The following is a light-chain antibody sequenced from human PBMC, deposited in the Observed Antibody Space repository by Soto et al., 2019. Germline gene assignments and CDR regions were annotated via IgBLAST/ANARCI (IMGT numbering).Light chain of an antibody. Sequence: EIGMTQSPATLSVSPGETATLSCRASQSVRDNLAWYQQKPGQAPRLLIYGASTRVTGIPARFSGSGPGTEFTLTISSLQSEDFAVYYCQHYNSWPPLFGPGTKVDIK. CDR3: QHYNSWPPL. J-gene: IGKJ3*01. CDR2: GAS. CDR1: QSVRDN. V-gene: IGKV3-15*01.